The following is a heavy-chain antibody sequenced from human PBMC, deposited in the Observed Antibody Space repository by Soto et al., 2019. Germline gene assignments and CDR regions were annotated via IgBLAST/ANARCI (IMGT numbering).Heavy chain of an antibody. V-gene: IGHV3-30-3*01. CDR3: ARDQVRSGRYPYYFDY. Sequence: GGSLRLSCAASGFTFSSYAMHWVRQAPGKGLEWVAVISYDGSNKYYADSVKGRFTISRDNSKNTLYLQMNSLRAEDTAVYYCARDQVRSGRYPYYFDYWGQGTLVTVSS. D-gene: IGHD1-26*01. J-gene: IGHJ4*02. CDR2: ISYDGSNK. CDR1: GFTFSSYA.